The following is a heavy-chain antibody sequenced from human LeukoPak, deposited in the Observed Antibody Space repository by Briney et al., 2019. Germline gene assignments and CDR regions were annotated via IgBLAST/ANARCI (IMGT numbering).Heavy chain of an antibody. CDR1: GGSISGYY. J-gene: IGHJ4*02. CDR3: ANYHDYSNFQGAYYLNY. D-gene: IGHD4-11*01. V-gene: IGHV4-59*08. CDR2: IYYSGST. Sequence: SETLSLTCTVSGGSISGYYWSWIRQPPGKGLEWIGNIYYSGSTNYNPSLKSRVTISVDTSKNQFSLKLSSVTAADTAVYYCANYHDYSNFQGAYYLNYWGQGTLVTVSS.